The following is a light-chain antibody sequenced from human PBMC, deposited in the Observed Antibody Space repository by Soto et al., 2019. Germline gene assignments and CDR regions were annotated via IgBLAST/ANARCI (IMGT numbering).Light chain of an antibody. J-gene: IGKJ4*01. Sequence: DIQMNQSPSTLSGSVGDRVTITCRASQTISSWLAWYQQKPGKAPKLLIYKASTLKSGVPSRFSGSGSGTEFTLTISSLQPDDFATYYCQQVKSYPRTFGGGTKVDIK. CDR3: QQVKSYPRT. V-gene: IGKV1-5*03. CDR2: KAS. CDR1: QTISSW.